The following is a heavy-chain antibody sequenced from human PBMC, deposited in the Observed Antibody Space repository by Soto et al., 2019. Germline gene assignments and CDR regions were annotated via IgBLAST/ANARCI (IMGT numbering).Heavy chain of an antibody. Sequence: QVQLQESGPGLVKPSQTLPLTCTVSGGSISSGGYYWSWIRQHPGKGLEWIGYIYYSGSTYYNPSLKSRVTISVDTSKNQFSLKLSSVTAADTAVYYCARYPSGSRGYEENWFDPWGQGTLVTVSS. CDR3: ARYPSGSRGYEENWFDP. J-gene: IGHJ5*02. CDR1: GGSISSGGYY. D-gene: IGHD5-12*01. CDR2: IYYSGST. V-gene: IGHV4-31*03.